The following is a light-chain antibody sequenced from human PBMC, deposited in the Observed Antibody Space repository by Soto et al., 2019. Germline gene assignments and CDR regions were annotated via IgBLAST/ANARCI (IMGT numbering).Light chain of an antibody. J-gene: IGKJ3*01. CDR3: QQRINWPPT. CDR2: DAS. V-gene: IGKV3-11*01. Sequence: EFVLTQPPATLSLSPGERATLSCRASQGISNYLAWYQQKPGQAPRLLIYDASNRATGIPARFSGSGSGTDFTLTIGSLEPEDSAVYYCQQRINWPPTFGPGTKVDIK. CDR1: QGISNY.